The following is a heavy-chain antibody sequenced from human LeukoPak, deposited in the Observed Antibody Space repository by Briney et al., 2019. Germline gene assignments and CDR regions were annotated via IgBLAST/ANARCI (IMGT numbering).Heavy chain of an antibody. V-gene: IGHV3-21*01. J-gene: IGHJ4*02. Sequence: GGSLRLSCAASGFTFSSYSMNWVRQAPGKGLEWVSSISSSSSYIYYADSVKGRFTISRDNAKDSLYLQMNSLRAEDTAVYYCARDSLGTTADWGQGTLVTVSS. CDR2: ISSSSSYI. CDR3: ARDSLGTTAD. CDR1: GFTFSSYS. D-gene: IGHD4-17*01.